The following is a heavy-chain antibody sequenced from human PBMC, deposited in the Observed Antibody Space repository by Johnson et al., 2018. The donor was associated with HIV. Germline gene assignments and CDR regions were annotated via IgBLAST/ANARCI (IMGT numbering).Heavy chain of an antibody. J-gene: IGHJ3*01. D-gene: IGHD3-16*01. Sequence: VQLVESGGGVVQPGRSLRLSCAASGFTFSSNYMSWVRQAPGKGLEWVSTISGSGSSTHYADSVKGRFTISRDNSKNTLYLQMNSLRAEDTAVYYCARVGASRFDAFHVWGQGTMVTVSS. CDR1: GFTFSSNY. V-gene: IGHV3-23*04. CDR2: ISGSGSST. CDR3: ARVGASRFDAFHV.